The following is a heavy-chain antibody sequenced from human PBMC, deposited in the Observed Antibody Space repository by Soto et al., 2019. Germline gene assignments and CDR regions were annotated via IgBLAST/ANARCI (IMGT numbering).Heavy chain of an antibody. CDR3: ARGVGLGYCSGGSCYWGEYFQH. J-gene: IGHJ1*01. CDR1: GYTFTSYD. CDR2: MNPNSGNT. V-gene: IGHV1-8*01. Sequence: QVQLVQSGAEVKKPGASVKVSCKASGYTFTSYDINWVRQATGQGLEWMGWMNPNSGNTGYAQKFQGRVTMTRNTSMSTAYMELRSLRSEDTAVYYCARGVGLGYCSGGSCYWGEYFQHWGQGTLVTVSS. D-gene: IGHD2-15*01.